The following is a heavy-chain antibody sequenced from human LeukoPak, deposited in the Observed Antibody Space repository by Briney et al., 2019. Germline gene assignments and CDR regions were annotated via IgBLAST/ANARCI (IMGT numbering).Heavy chain of an antibody. Sequence: GGSLRLSCAASGFTFNSYSMNWVRQAPGKGLEWVSYISSTSNTIYYTESVKGRFTISRDNAKNSLYLQMNSLRAEDTAVYYCVREESESYPFDSWGQGTLVIVSS. CDR3: VREESESYPFDS. J-gene: IGHJ4*02. D-gene: IGHD1-26*01. V-gene: IGHV3-48*01. CDR2: ISSTSNTI. CDR1: GFTFNSYS.